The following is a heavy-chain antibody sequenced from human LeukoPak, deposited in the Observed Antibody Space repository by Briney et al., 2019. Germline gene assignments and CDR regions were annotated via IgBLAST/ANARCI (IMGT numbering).Heavy chain of an antibody. Sequence: PSETLSLTCTVSGGSMSNYYWGWIRQPPGKGLEWIGYIYHSGSTYYNPSLKSRVTISVDRSKNQFSLKLSSVTAADTAVYYCARAPTLWDSSGYYHAFDIWGQGTMVTVSS. D-gene: IGHD3-22*01. V-gene: IGHV4-59*12. J-gene: IGHJ3*02. CDR3: ARAPTLWDSSGYYHAFDI. CDR1: GGSMSNYY. CDR2: IYHSGST.